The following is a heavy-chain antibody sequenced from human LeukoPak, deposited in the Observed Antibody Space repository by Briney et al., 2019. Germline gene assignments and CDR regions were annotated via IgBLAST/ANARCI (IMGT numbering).Heavy chain of an antibody. J-gene: IGHJ5*02. D-gene: IGHD6-13*01. CDR1: GYSISSGYY. Sequence: SETLSLTCAVSGYSISSGYYWGWIRQPPGKGLEWIGSIYHSGSTYYNPSLKSRVTISVDTSKNQFSLKLSSVTAADTAVYYCARGVRGIAAAGSPNWFDPWGQGTLVTVSS. CDR2: IYHSGST. CDR3: ARGVRGIAAAGSPNWFDP. V-gene: IGHV4-38-2*01.